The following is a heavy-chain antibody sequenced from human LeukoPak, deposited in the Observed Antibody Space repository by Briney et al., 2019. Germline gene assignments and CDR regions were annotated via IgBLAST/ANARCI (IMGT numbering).Heavy chain of an antibody. J-gene: IGHJ3*02. V-gene: IGHV4-59*01. CDR2: IYYSGST. D-gene: IGHD3-16*01. CDR1: GGSISSYY. Sequence: SETLSLTCTVSGGSISSYYWSWIRQPPGKGLEWIGYIYYSGSTNYNPSLKSRVTISVDTSKNQFSLKLSSVTAADTAVYYCASDFGVAAFDIWGQGTMVTVSS. CDR3: ASDFGVAAFDI.